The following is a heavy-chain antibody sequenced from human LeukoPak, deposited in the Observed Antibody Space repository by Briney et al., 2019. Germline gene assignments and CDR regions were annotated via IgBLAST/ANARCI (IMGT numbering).Heavy chain of an antibody. J-gene: IGHJ4*02. D-gene: IGHD3-22*01. CDR2: IYYSGST. Sequence: SETLSLTCTVSAGSISSYYWSWIRQPPGKGLEWIGYIYYSGSTNYNPSLKSRVTISVDTSKNQFSLRLSSVTAADTAVYYCARVTGYMIEDYFDYWGQGTLVTVSS. V-gene: IGHV4-59*01. CDR1: AGSISSYY. CDR3: ARVTGYMIEDYFDY.